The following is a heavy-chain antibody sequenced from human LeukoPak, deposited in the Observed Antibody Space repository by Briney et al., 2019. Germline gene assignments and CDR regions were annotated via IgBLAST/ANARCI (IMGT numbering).Heavy chain of an antibody. CDR1: GFTFSSYA. J-gene: IGHJ4*02. D-gene: IGHD2-2*02. CDR2: ISSNGGST. Sequence: GGSLRLSCAASGFTFSSYAMHWVRQAPGKGLEYGSDISSNGGSTYYANSVKGRFTISRDNSKNTLYLQMGSLRAEDMAVYYCARVGYCSSTSCYNYFDYWGQGTLVTVSS. CDR3: ARVGYCSSTSCYNYFDY. V-gene: IGHV3-64*01.